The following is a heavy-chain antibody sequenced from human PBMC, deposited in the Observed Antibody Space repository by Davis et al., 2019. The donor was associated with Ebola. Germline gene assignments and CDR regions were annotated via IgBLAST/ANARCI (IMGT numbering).Heavy chain of an antibody. CDR1: GFTFSNYA. J-gene: IGHJ4*02. Sequence: GESLKISCAASGFTFSNYAMHWVRQVTGKHLEWVSAIGPAADTYYPGSVKGRFTISRENAKNSLYLQMNSLRVEDTAVYYCARERTSKGGFDFWGRGTLVTVSP. CDR3: ARERTSKGGFDF. CDR2: IGPAADT. D-gene: IGHD1/OR15-1a*01. V-gene: IGHV3-13*01.